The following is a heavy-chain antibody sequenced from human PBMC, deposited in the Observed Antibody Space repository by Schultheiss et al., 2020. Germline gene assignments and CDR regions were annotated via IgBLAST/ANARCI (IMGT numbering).Heavy chain of an antibody. CDR3: ASGGRGWYGGWLEY. D-gene: IGHD6-19*01. J-gene: IGHJ4*02. V-gene: IGHV3-30*02. CDR1: GFTFSNHG. Sequence: WGSLRLSGAASGFTFSNHGMHWVRQAPGRGLEWVAVIWYDGSNKYYADSVKGRFTISRDNSKNRLYLQMDSLRAEDAAVYYCASGGRGWYGGWLEYWGQGTLVTVSS. CDR2: IWYDGSNK.